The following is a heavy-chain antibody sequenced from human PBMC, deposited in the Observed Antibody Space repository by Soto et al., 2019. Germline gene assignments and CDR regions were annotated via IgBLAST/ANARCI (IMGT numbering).Heavy chain of an antibody. J-gene: IGHJ6*03. Sequence: EAQLVESGGGLVQPGGSLRLSCAASGFTFSNSWMTWVRQTPGKGLEWVANMNPDGSTKNYVDSVKGRFXXXRDXXKXXXXXXXXXXXXEXXAVXXCARXCXXCIDVWGRGXXVTV. CDR2: MNPDGSTK. CDR1: GFTFSNSW. CDR3: ARXCXXCIDV. V-gene: IGHV3-7*01.